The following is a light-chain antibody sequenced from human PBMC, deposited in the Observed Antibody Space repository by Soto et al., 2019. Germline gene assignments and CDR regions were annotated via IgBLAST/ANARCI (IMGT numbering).Light chain of an antibody. J-gene: IGKJ4*01. CDR3: HQYGTSPLT. CDR1: QSVSSY. Sequence: EIVVTQSPATRSLSPGERATLSCRASQSVSSYLAWYQQKPGQAPRLLIYDASRRETGVPDMFSGSGSGTEFTLTITRLEPEDFAVDYCHQYGTSPLTFGGGTKVDIK. CDR2: DAS. V-gene: IGKV3-20*01.